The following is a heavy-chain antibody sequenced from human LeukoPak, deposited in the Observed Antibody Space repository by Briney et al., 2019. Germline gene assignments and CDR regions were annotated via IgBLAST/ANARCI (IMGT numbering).Heavy chain of an antibody. V-gene: IGHV3-48*03. CDR2: ISSSGSTI. Sequence: GGSLRLSCAASGFTFSSYEMNWVRQAPGKGLEWVSYISSSGSTIYYADSVKGRFTISRDNAKNSLYLQMNSLRAEDTAVYYCVRSMVRGVIPFDYWGQGTLVTVSS. CDR3: VRSMVRGVIPFDY. D-gene: IGHD3-10*01. J-gene: IGHJ4*02. CDR1: GFTFSSYE.